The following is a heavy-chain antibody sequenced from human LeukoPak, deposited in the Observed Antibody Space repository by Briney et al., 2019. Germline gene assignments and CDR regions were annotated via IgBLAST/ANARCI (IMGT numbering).Heavy chain of an antibody. V-gene: IGHV1-46*01. CDR3: ARGTRGYCSGGSCFWPYNDYYYMDV. CDR2: ISPSGGST. J-gene: IGHJ6*03. CDR1: GYTFTSNY. D-gene: IGHD2-15*01. Sequence: GASVKVSCKAFGYTFTSNYMHWVRQAPGQGPEWMGVISPSGGSTTYAQKFQGRVTLTRDMSTSTDCLELSSLRSEDTAVYYCARGTRGYCSGGSCFWPYNDYYYMDVWGKGTTVTISS.